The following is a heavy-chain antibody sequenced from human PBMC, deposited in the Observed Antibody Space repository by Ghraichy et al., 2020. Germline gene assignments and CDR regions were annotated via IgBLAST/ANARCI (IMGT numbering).Heavy chain of an antibody. V-gene: IGHV1-8*01. CDR1: GYTFTSYD. J-gene: IGHJ6*03. Sequence: ASVKVSCKASGYTFTSYDINWVRQATGQGLEWMGWMNPNSGNTGYAQKFQGRVTMTRNTSISTAYMELSSLRSEDTAVYYCARGPSNYGDRGYYYYYYMDVWGKGTTVTVSS. CDR2: MNPNSGNT. D-gene: IGHD4-11*01. CDR3: ARGPSNYGDRGYYYYYYMDV.